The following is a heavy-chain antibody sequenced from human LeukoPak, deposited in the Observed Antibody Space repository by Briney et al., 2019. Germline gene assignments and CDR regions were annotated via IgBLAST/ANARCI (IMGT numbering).Heavy chain of an antibody. CDR3: ARSYCSSTSCYFGGYYFDY. CDR1: GGTFSGYA. V-gene: IGHV1-69*05. J-gene: IGHJ4*02. CDR2: IIPIFGTA. Sequence: GASVKVSCKASGGTFSGYAISWVRQAPGQGLEWMGRIIPIFGTANYAQKFQGRVTITTDESTSTAYMELSSLRSEDTAVYYCARSYCSSTSCYFGGYYFDYWGQGTLVTVSS. D-gene: IGHD2-2*01.